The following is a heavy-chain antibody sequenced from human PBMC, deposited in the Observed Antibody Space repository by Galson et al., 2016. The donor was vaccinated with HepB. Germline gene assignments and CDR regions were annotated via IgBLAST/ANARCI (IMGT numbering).Heavy chain of an antibody. Sequence: LSLTCTDSGGSIRSYYWSWIRQPAGKGLEWIGRVYTSGNTNYNPSLKSRISMSVDTSKNQFSLKLYSVTAADTAVYYCARPLIGTRGAFDIWGQGTMVTVPS. D-gene: IGHD2-2*01. CDR1: GGSIRSYY. J-gene: IGHJ3*02. CDR3: ARPLIGTRGAFDI. V-gene: IGHV4-4*07. CDR2: VYTSGNT.